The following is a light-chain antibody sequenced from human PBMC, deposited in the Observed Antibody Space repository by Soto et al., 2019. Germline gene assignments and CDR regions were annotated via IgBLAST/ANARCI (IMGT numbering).Light chain of an antibody. CDR1: QSVRSSY. Sequence: EMVLTQSPGPLSLSPGERSTLSCMASQSVRSSYLAWCQQKPGQAPRLLIYAASSRATGIPDRFSGSGSGTDFTLTISRLEPEDFAVYYCQQYHSSRWTFGQGTKVDIK. CDR2: AAS. CDR3: QQYHSSRWT. J-gene: IGKJ1*01. V-gene: IGKV3-20*01.